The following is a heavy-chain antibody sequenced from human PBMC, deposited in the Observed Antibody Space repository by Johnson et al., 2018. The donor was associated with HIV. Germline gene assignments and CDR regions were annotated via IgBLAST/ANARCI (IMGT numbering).Heavy chain of an antibody. CDR3: ARDSLAHDAFDI. J-gene: IGHJ3*02. Sequence: QVQLVESGGGVVQPGRSLRLSCAASGFTFSSYGMHWVRQAPGKGLEWVAVISYDGSNKYYADSVKGRFTISRDNSKNTLYLQMNSLRAEDTAVYYCARDSLAHDAFDIWGQGTMVTVSS. CDR1: GFTFSSYG. V-gene: IGHV3-30*03. CDR2: ISYDGSNK.